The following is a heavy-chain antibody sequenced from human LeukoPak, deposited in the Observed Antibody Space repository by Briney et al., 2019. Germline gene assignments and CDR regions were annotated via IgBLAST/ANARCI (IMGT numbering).Heavy chain of an antibody. Sequence: SETLSLTCAVSGDSSSNTNWWSWVRQPPGRGLEWIGEIFHNGSTNYNPSLKSRVTISVDTSKNQFSLELSSVTAADTAVYYCASRGTPLRYYYYGMDVWGQGTTVTVSS. V-gene: IGHV4-4*02. CDR2: IFHNGST. CDR3: ASRGTPLRYYYYGMDV. J-gene: IGHJ6*02. D-gene: IGHD1-7*01. CDR1: GDSSSNTNW.